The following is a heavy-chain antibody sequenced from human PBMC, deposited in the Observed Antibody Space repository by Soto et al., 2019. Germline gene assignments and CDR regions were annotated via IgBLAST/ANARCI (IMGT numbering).Heavy chain of an antibody. CDR1: GFTFSSYA. CDR3: AKGSPYYDFWSGPNWFDP. D-gene: IGHD3-3*01. J-gene: IGHJ5*02. Sequence: GGSLRLPCAASGFTFSSYAMSWVRQAPGKELEWVSAISGSGGSTYYADSAKGRFTISRDNSKNTLYLQMNSLRAEDTAVYYCAKGSPYYDFWSGPNWFDPWGQGTLVTVSS. V-gene: IGHV3-23*01. CDR2: ISGSGGST.